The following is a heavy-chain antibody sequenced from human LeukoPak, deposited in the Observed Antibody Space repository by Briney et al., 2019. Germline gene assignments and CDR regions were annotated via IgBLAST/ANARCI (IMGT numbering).Heavy chain of an antibody. V-gene: IGHV3-7*01. CDR2: INRDGSVK. J-gene: IGHJ4*02. CDR1: GFTFSDYW. D-gene: IGHD3-3*02. Sequence: GGSLRLSCAVSGFTFSDYWVTWVRQTPGKGLEFVANINRDGSVKNYVDSVKGRFTISRDNAKNSLYLQMTSLRVDDTAIYYCARDPGFSSFDYWGQGTLVTVS. CDR3: ARDPGFSSFDY.